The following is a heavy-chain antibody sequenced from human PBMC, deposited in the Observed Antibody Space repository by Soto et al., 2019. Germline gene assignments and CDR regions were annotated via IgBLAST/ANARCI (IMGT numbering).Heavy chain of an antibody. CDR3: ARSLGYGAYDTNYFDF. CDR1: GGSLGNYY. Sequence: SETLSLTCSVSGGSLGNYYWSWIRQSPGMGLEWIGYIHYSGTTSYNPSLARRVTMSVDTAEDKFSLHLASVTAADTAVYYCARSLGYGAYDTNYFDFWGQGILVT. D-gene: IGHD5-12*01. V-gene: IGHV4-59*08. J-gene: IGHJ4*02. CDR2: IHYSGTT.